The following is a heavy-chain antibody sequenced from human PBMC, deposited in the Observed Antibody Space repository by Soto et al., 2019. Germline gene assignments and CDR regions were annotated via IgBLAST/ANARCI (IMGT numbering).Heavy chain of an antibody. J-gene: IGHJ4*02. CDR3: AKDFGFGVVIQTGY. Sequence: EVQLLESGGGLVQPGGSLGLSCAASGFTFSSYAMSWVRQAPGKGLEWVSAISGSGGSTYYADSVKGRFTISRDNSKNTLYLQMNSLRAEDTAVYYCAKDFGFGVVIQTGYWGQGTLVTVSS. V-gene: IGHV3-23*01. CDR1: GFTFSSYA. D-gene: IGHD3-3*01. CDR2: ISGSGGST.